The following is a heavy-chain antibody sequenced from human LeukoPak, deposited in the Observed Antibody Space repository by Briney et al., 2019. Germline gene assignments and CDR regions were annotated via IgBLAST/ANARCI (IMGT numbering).Heavy chain of an antibody. V-gene: IGHV3-74*03. J-gene: IGHJ3*01. CDR2: TNADGTTT. CDR3: VVVVEPPDSDGFDV. CDR1: GFTFGNSW. D-gene: IGHD1-14*01. Sequence: GGSLRLSCAASGFTFGNSWVHWVRQAPGEGMVWASLTNADGTTTTYAHSVHGRFTNSRDHTRNTPSLQMNSLTIEDTAVYYCVVVVEPPDSDGFDVWGEGTMMTVSS.